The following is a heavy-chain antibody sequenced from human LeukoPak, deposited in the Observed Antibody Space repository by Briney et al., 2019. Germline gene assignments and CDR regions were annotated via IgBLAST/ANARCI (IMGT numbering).Heavy chain of an antibody. J-gene: IGHJ6*03. V-gene: IGHV2-5*02. D-gene: IGHD2-2*01. Sequence: SGPALVKPTQTLTLTCSFSGFSVRTPGVGVGWVRQPPGKALEWLGFIYWDDDKRYSPSLKSRLTITKDTSKSQVVLTLTNVDPVDTATYFCAHSLDSTSWYGYYYYMDVWGKGTTVTVSS. CDR1: GFSVRTPGVG. CDR2: IYWDDDK. CDR3: AHSLDSTSWYGYYYYMDV.